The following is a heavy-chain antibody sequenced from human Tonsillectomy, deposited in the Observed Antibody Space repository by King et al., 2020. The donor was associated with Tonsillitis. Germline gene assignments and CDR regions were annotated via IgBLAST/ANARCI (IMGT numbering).Heavy chain of an antibody. Sequence: QLVQSGGGVVQPGRSLRLSCAASGFTFSRYAMHWVRQAPGKGLEWVAIISHDGGNKYHADSVRGRFTISRDNSKKTLYLQMNSLRGEDTAVYYCARDLAVADYYFDYWGQGTLDTVSS. J-gene: IGHJ4*02. CDR3: ARDLAVADYYFDY. CDR2: ISHDGGNK. D-gene: IGHD6-19*01. V-gene: IGHV3-30*04. CDR1: GFTFSRYA.